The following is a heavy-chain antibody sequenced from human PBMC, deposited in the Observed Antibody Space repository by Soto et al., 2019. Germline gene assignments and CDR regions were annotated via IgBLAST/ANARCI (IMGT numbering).Heavy chain of an antibody. CDR1: CASINSGDYY. J-gene: IGHJ4*02. CDR2: IYYSGST. Sequence: PSETLSLTCTVSCASINSGDYYWSWIRQPPGKGLEWIGHIYYSGSTYYNPSLKSRAGIPVDTSKNQFSLKLSSVTAADTAVYYCARHLGYSYGPTDYWGQGTLVTVSS. D-gene: IGHD5-18*01. V-gene: IGHV4-30-4*01. CDR3: ARHLGYSYGPTDY.